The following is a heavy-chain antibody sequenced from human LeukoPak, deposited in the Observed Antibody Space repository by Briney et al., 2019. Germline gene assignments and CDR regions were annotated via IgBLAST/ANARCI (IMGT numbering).Heavy chain of an antibody. CDR3: ARVCSSTSCSWGVDP. D-gene: IGHD2-2*01. CDR2: IIPILGIA. Sequence: SVKVSCKASGGTFSSYAISWVRQAPGQGLEWMGRIIPILGIANYAQKFQGRVTITADKSTSTAYMELSSLRSEDTAVYYCARVCSSTSCSWGVDPWGQGTLVTVSS. V-gene: IGHV1-69*04. CDR1: GGTFSSYA. J-gene: IGHJ5*02.